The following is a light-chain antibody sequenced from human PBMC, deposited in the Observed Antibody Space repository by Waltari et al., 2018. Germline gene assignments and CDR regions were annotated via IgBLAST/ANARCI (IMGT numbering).Light chain of an antibody. CDR2: GSS. CDR1: QSVRSNY. J-gene: IGKJ2*01. V-gene: IGKV3-20*01. CDR3: QQYGRSWNT. Sequence: EIVLTHSPGTLSVSPGGRATLSCRASQSVRSNYFAWYQQRPGQAPRLLIHGSSSRATGIPDRFSGSGSGTDFTLTISRLEPEDFAVYYCQQYGRSWNTFGQGTKLEIK.